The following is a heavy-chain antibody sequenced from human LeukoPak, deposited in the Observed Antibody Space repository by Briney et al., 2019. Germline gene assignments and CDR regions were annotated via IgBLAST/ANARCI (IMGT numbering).Heavy chain of an antibody. CDR2: ISYDGSNK. J-gene: IGHJ4*02. V-gene: IGHV3-30-3*01. D-gene: IGHD1-26*01. Sequence: GRSLRLSCAASGFTFSSYAMHWVRQAPGKGLEWVAVISYDGSNKYYADSVKGRFTISRDNSKNTLYLQMNSLRAEDTAVYYCARVGEWELLFRYFDYWGQGTLVTVSS. CDR3: ARVGEWELLFRYFDY. CDR1: GFTFSSYA.